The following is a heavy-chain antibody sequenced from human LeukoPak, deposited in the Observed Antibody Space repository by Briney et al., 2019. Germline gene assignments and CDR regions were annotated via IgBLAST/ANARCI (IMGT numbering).Heavy chain of an antibody. D-gene: IGHD3-22*01. V-gene: IGHV4-30-4*01. CDR1: GGSISSGDYY. CDR2: IYYSGST. J-gene: IGHJ5*02. CDR3: ARHARHEYYYDSSGYS. Sequence: PSQTLSLTCTVSGGSISSGDYYWSWIRQPPGKGLEWIGYIYYSGSTYYNPSLKSRVTISVDTSKNQFSLKLSSVTAADTAVYYCARHARHEYYYDSSGYSWGQGTLVTVSS.